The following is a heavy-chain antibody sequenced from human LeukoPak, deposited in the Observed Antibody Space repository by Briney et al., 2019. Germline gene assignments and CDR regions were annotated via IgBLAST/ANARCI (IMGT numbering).Heavy chain of an antibody. V-gene: IGHV4-34*09. CDR3: ARTIKGDGYNFDY. D-gene: IGHD5-12*01. CDR1: GGSFSGYY. CDR2: IYYSGST. J-gene: IGHJ4*02. Sequence: SETLSLTCAVYGGSFSGYYWSWIRQPPGKGLEWIGYIYYSGSTYYNPSLKSRVTISVDTSKNQFSLKLSSVTAADTAVYYCARTIKGDGYNFDYWGQGTLVTVSS.